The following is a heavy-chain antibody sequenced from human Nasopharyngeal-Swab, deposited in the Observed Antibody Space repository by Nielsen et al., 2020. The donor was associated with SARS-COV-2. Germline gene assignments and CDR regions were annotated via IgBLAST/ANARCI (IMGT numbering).Heavy chain of an antibody. D-gene: IGHD5-24*01. V-gene: IGHV4-59*01. J-gene: IGHJ4*02. CDR3: ARGAWGRDGYNLFDY. Sequence: SETLSLTCTVSGGSISSYYWSWIRQPPGKGLEWIGYIYYSGSTNYNPSPKSRVTISVDTSKNQFSLKLSSVTAADTAVYYCARGAWGRDGYNLFDYWGQGTLVTVSS. CDR2: IYYSGST. CDR1: GGSISSYY.